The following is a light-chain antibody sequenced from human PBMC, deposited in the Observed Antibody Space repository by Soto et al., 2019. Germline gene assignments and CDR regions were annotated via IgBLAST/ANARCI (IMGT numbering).Light chain of an antibody. J-gene: IGKJ4*01. Sequence: TQSPGTLSLSPGERATLSCRGSQSVTSNLAWYQQKPGQAPRLLISDASTRATSIPARFNGSGSGTEFTLAISSLQSEDFAIYYCHQYNTWPLTFGGGTKVDI. V-gene: IGKV3-15*01. CDR3: HQYNTWPLT. CDR2: DAS. CDR1: QSVTSN.